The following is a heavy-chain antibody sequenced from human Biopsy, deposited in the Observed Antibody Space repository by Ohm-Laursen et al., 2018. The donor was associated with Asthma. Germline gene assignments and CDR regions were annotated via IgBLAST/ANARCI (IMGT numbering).Heavy chain of an antibody. Sequence: GTLSLTCIVSGDAMSTSGSYWGWIRQSPGKGLEWIGSIYYSGRTYYNPSLESRVTISSDTSKNHFSLKVTTVTAADTAVYYCARAVSSSSYWYFDLWGRGDLVTVSS. CDR1: GDAMSTSGSY. D-gene: IGHD6-6*01. CDR2: IYYSGRT. V-gene: IGHV4-39*02. CDR3: ARAVSSSSYWYFDL. J-gene: IGHJ2*01.